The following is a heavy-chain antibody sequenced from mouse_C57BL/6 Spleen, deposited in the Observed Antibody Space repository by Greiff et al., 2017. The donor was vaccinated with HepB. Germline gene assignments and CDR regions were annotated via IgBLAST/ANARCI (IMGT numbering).Heavy chain of an antibody. CDR3: ATTVRDAMDY. J-gene: IGHJ4*01. CDR1: GFTFSDYG. D-gene: IGHD1-1*01. V-gene: IGHV5-17*01. Sequence: EVQLVESGGGLVKPGGSLKLSCAASGFTFSDYGMHWVRQAPEKGLEWVAYISSGSSTIYYADTVKGRFTISRDNAKNTLFLQMTSLRSEDTAMYYCATTVRDAMDYWGQGTSVTVSS. CDR2: ISSGSSTI.